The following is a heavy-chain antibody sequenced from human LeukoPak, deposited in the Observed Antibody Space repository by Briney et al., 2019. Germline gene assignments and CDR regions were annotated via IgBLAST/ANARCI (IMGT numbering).Heavy chain of an antibody. D-gene: IGHD1-26*01. Sequence: PGRSLRLSCAASGFTFSNYGMHWVRQAPGKGLEWVSSISSSNDVFYADSVRGRFTISRDNTQSSLYLQMNSLRAEDTAVYFCARALTSGIYYFDYWGQGTLFTVSS. J-gene: IGHJ4*02. CDR2: ISSSNDV. V-gene: IGHV3-21*01. CDR1: GFTFSNYG. CDR3: ARALTSGIYYFDY.